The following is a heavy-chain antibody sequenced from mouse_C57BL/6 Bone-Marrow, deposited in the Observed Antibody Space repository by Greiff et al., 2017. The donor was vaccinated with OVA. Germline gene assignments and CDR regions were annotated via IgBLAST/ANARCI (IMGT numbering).Heavy chain of an antibody. J-gene: IGHJ4*01. CDR2: IDPEDGDT. CDR3: ILRRFGVSYAMDY. V-gene: IGHV14-1*01. Sequence: VQLQQSGAELVRPGASVKLSCPASGFNFKDYYMHWVKQRPDQGLGWIGRIDPEDGDTEYAPKFRGKATMTADTSSNTAYLQLSSRTSEDTAVYYCILRRFGVSYAMDYWGQGTSVTVSS. D-gene: IGHD1-1*01. CDR1: GFNFKDYY.